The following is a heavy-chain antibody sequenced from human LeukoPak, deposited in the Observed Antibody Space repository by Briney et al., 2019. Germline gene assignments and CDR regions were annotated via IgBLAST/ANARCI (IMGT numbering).Heavy chain of an antibody. D-gene: IGHD6-19*01. V-gene: IGHV4-30-2*01. J-gene: IGHJ5*02. CDR1: GGSISSGGYS. CDR2: IYHSGST. CDR3: ARASQWLGSRWFDP. Sequence: SETLPLTCAVSGGSISSGGYSWSWIRQPPGKGLEWIGYIYHSGSTYYNPSLKSRVTISVDRSKNQFSLKLSSVTAADTAVYYCARASQWLGSRWFDPWGQGTLVTVSS.